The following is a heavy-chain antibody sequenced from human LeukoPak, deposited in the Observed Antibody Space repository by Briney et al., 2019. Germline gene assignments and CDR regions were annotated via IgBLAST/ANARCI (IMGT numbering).Heavy chain of an antibody. Sequence: ASVKVSCKTSGYTFTAYYMHWVLQAPGQGLEWMGWINPNSGVTNYAQKFQGRVTLTRDTSISTAYMELSRLRSDDTAVYYCASFSPHDNSEFDYWGQGTLVTVSS. J-gene: IGHJ4*02. CDR1: GYTFTAYY. V-gene: IGHV1-2*02. CDR3: ASFSPHDNSEFDY. D-gene: IGHD3-22*01. CDR2: INPNSGVT.